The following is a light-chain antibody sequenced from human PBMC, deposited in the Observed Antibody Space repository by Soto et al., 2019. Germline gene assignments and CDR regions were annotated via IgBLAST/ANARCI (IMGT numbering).Light chain of an antibody. J-gene: IGKJ1*01. CDR1: QSVSSSY. CDR3: QQYGSSRGT. Sequence: EIVLTQSPGTLSLSPGERATLSCRASQSVSSSYLAWYQQNRGQAPRLLIYGASSRAPGIPDRFGGSGSGTDFIFTISRLEPEDFAVYYCQQYGSSRGTFGQGTKV. CDR2: GAS. V-gene: IGKV3-20*01.